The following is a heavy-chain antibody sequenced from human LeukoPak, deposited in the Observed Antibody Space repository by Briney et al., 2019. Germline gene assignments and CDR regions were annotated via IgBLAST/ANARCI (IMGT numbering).Heavy chain of an antibody. V-gene: IGHV3-30*02. Sequence: GGSLRLSCAASGFTFSSYGMHWVRQAPGKGLEWVAFIRYDGSNKYYADSVKGRFTISRDNSKNTLYLQMNSLRAEDTAVYYCASPRSGFGNNWGQGILVTVSS. D-gene: IGHD5-12*01. J-gene: IGHJ4*02. CDR2: IRYDGSNK. CDR1: GFTFSSYG. CDR3: ASPRSGFGNN.